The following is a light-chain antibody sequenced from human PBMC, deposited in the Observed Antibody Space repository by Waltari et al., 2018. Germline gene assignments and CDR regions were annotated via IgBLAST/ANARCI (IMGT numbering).Light chain of an antibody. CDR3: HQSNNLPYT. J-gene: IGKJ2*01. CDR1: QSIGNS. Sequence: EIVLTQSPDFQSVTPKEKVTITCRASQSIGNSLQWYQQKPGQSPKLLIKYASKSISGVPSRFSGSGSGTDFTLTINILEAEDAAAYYCHQSNNLPYTFGQGTKLEIK. CDR2: YAS. V-gene: IGKV6D-21*02.